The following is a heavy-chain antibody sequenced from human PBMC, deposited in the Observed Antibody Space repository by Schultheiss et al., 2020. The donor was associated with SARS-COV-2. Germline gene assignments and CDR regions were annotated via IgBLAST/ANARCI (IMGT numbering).Heavy chain of an antibody. CDR3: ARGKDYGGGGWYGMDV. V-gene: IGHV4-30-4*01. CDR2: IYYSGST. CDR1: GGSISSGDYY. D-gene: IGHD4-23*01. J-gene: IGHJ6*02. Sequence: SETLSLTCTVSGGSISSGDYYWSWIRQPPGKGLEWIGYIYYSGSTYYNPSLKSRVTISVDTSKNQFSLKLSSVTAADTAVYYCARGKDYGGGGWYGMDVWGQGTTVTVSS.